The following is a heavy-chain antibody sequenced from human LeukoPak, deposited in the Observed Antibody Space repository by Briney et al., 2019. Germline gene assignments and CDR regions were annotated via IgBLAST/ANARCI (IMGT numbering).Heavy chain of an antibody. CDR1: GGFISSYY. V-gene: IGHV4-59*01. D-gene: IGHD5-18*01. Sequence: SETLSLTCTVSGGFISSYYWSWIRQPPGKRLEWIGYISYSGSTNYNPSLKSRVTISVDTSKKQFSLNLSSVTAADTAVYYCARVLRDGYSYGTFDPWGQGTLVTVSS. CDR3: ARVLRDGYSYGTFDP. J-gene: IGHJ5*02. CDR2: ISYSGST.